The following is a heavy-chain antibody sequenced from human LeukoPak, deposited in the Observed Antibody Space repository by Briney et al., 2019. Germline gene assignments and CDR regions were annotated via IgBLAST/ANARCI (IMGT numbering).Heavy chain of an antibody. V-gene: IGHV3-53*01. CDR3: ASRPVDTTMIYYFDY. CDR1: GFTVSSNY. J-gene: IGHJ4*02. CDR2: IYSGGTT. Sequence: GGSLRLSCATSGFTVSSNYMSWVRQAPGKGLEWVSVIYSGGTTYYADSVKGRFTVSRDNSKNTLYLQMNSLRAEDTAVYYCASRPVDTTMIYYFDYWGPGTLVTVSA. D-gene: IGHD5-18*01.